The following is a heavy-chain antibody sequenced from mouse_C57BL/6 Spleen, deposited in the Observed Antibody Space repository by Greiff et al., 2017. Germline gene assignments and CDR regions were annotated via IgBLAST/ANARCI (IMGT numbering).Heavy chain of an antibody. CDR1: GYSITSGYY. CDR2: ISYDGSN. J-gene: IGHJ3*01. CDR3: ARDSDYYGSSYVRFAY. V-gene: IGHV3-6*01. Sequence: DVQLQESGPGLVKPSQSLSLTCSVTGYSITSGYYWNWIRQFPGNKLEWMGYISYDGSNNYNPSLKNRISITRDTSKNQFFLKLNSVTTEDTATYYCARDSDYYGSSYVRFAYWGQGTLVTVSA. D-gene: IGHD1-1*01.